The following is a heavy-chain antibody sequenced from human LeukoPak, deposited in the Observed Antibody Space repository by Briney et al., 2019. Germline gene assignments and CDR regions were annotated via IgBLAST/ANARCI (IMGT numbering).Heavy chain of an antibody. D-gene: IGHD3-22*01. Sequence: PGGSLRLSCAASGFTFSSYGMHWVRQAPGKGLEWVAVISYDGSNKYYADSVKGRFTISRDNSKNTLYLQMNSLRAEDTAVYYCARHRGYDTRDFDCWGQGALVTVSS. V-gene: IGHV3-30*03. CDR3: ARHRGYDTRDFDC. CDR1: GFTFSSYG. J-gene: IGHJ4*02. CDR2: ISYDGSNK.